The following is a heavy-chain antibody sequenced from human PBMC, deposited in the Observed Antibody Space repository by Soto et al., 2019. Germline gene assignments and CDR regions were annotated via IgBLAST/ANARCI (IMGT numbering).Heavy chain of an antibody. CDR1: GGTFSSYA. V-gene: IGHV1-69*13. Sequence: SVKGSCKASGGTFSSYAISWLLQAPGQGLEWMGGIIPIFGTANYAQKFQGRVTITADESTSTAYMELSSLRSEDTAVYYCARRELDSSSPFTYYYYYGMDVWGQGTTVTVSS. J-gene: IGHJ6*02. D-gene: IGHD6-6*01. CDR3: ARRELDSSSPFTYYYYYGMDV. CDR2: IIPIFGTA.